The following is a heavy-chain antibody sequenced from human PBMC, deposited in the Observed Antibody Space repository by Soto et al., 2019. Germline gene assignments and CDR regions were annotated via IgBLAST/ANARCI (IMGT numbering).Heavy chain of an antibody. CDR2: IYYSGST. J-gene: IGHJ5*02. CDR3: ARVAVAGITRGPPWWFDL. D-gene: IGHD6-19*01. V-gene: IGHV4-30-4*01. CDR1: GGSISSGDYY. Sequence: SETLSLTCTVSGGSISSGDYYWSWIRQPPGKGLEWIGYIYYSGSTYYNPSLKSRVTISVDTSKNQFSLKLSSVTAADTAVYYCARVAVAGITRGPPWWFDLWGQGPLVTVSS.